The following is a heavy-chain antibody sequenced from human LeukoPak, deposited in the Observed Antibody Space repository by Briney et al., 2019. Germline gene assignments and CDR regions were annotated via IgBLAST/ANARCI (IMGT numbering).Heavy chain of an antibody. Sequence: PSETLSLTCTVSGGSISSSSYYWGWIRQPPGKGLEWIGSIYYSGSTYYNPSLKSRVTISVDTSKNQFSLKLSSVTAADTAVYYCARGGSGSNERFGNYWGQGTLVTVSS. CDR1: GGSISSSSYY. CDR3: ARGGSGSNERFGNY. D-gene: IGHD3-10*01. J-gene: IGHJ4*02. CDR2: IYYSGST. V-gene: IGHV4-39*01.